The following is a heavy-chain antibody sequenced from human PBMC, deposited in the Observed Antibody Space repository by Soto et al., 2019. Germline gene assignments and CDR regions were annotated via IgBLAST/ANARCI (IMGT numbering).Heavy chain of an antibody. CDR3: ARGGPDPYYYYYTDV. J-gene: IGHJ6*03. Sequence: SGKVSCKASGYTFTSYGISWVRQAPGQGLEWMGWISAYNGNTNYAQKLQGRVTMTTDTSTSPAYMELRSLRSEQTAVYYCARGGPDPYYYYYTDVWGKGTTVTVSS. CDR1: GYTFTSYG. V-gene: IGHV1-18*01. CDR2: ISAYNGNT.